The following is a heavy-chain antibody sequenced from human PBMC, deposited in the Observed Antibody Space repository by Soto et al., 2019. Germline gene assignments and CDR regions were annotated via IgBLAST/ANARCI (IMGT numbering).Heavy chain of an antibody. CDR1: GFTFSSYA. D-gene: IGHD3-10*01. J-gene: IGHJ4*02. Sequence: PGGSLRLSCAASGFTFSSYAMHWVRQAPGKGLEWVAVISYDGSNKYYADSVKGRFTISRDNSKNTLYLQMNSLRAEDTAVYYCARARGVTTPYYFDYWGQGTLVTVSS. CDR2: ISYDGSNK. CDR3: ARARGVTTPYYFDY. V-gene: IGHV3-30-3*01.